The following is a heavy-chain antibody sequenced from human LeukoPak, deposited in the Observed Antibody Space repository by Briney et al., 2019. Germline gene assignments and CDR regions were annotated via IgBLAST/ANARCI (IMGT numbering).Heavy chain of an antibody. CDR2: INHSGST. D-gene: IGHD1-7*01. CDR3: ARGVDNWNYFY. V-gene: IGHV4-34*01. Sequence: SETLSLICAVYGGSFSGYYWSWIRQPPGKGLEWIGEINHSGSTNYNPSLKSRVTISVDTSKNQFSLKLSSVTAADTAVYYCARGVDNWNYFYWGQGTLVTVSS. J-gene: IGHJ4*02. CDR1: GGSFSGYY.